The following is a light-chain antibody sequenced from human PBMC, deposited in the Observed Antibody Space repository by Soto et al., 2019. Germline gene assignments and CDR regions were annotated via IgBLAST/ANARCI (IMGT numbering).Light chain of an antibody. CDR3: QHYSVFPLT. J-gene: IGKJ4*01. Sequence: DIQMTQFPSTLSASVGDRVTITCRASESIRSWLAWYQQKPWKAPKILIYKASTLQSRVPSRFTGSGSGTEFTLTISSLQPDDFATYYCQHYSVFPLTVGGGTKVEIK. CDR2: KAS. V-gene: IGKV1-5*03. CDR1: ESIRSW.